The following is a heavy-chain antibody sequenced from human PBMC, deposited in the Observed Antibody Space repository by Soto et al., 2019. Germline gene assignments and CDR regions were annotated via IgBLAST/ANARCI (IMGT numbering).Heavy chain of an antibody. CDR1: DGSISSDIYH. V-gene: IGHV4-30-4*08. Sequence: SETLSLPCTVSDGSISSDIYHWTWIRQSPGKGLEWIGYIYYSGSIFYNPSFKSRVTISVDTSKNQFSLQLSSVTAADTAVYFCAREDDGGDRDYYGLDVWGQGTTVTVSS. CDR2: IYYSGSI. CDR3: AREDDGGDRDYYGLDV. D-gene: IGHD2-21*02. J-gene: IGHJ6*02.